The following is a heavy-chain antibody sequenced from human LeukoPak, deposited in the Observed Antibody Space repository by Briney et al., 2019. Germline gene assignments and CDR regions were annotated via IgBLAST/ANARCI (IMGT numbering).Heavy chain of an antibody. CDR3: ARRYYGSGTNYFDY. CDR1: GGSISSGGYS. D-gene: IGHD3-10*01. Sequence: SETLSLTCAVSGGSISSGGYSWSWIRQPPGKGLEWIGYVYHSGSAYHSGSTTYNSSLKSRLTMSIDKSKNHFSLNLSSVTAADTAVYYCARRYYGSGTNYFDYWGQGTLVTVSS. J-gene: IGHJ4*02. CDR2: VYHSGSAYHSGST. V-gene: IGHV4-30-2*01.